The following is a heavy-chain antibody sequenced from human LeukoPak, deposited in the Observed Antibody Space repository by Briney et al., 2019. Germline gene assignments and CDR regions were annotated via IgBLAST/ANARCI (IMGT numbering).Heavy chain of an antibody. CDR2: FDPEDGET. V-gene: IGHV1-24*01. CDR1: GYTLTELS. CDR3: ATGRYCSSTSCYSWFDP. Sequence: GASVKVSCKVSGYTLTELSMHWVRQAPGKGLEGMGGFDPEDGETIYAQKFQGRVTMTEDTSTDTAYMELSSLRSEDTAVYYCATGRYCSSTSCYSWFDPWGQGTLVTVSS. D-gene: IGHD2-2*02. J-gene: IGHJ5*02.